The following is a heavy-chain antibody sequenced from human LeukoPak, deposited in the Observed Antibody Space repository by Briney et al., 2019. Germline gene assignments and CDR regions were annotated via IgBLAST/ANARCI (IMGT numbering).Heavy chain of an antibody. CDR2: INPNTGGT. Sequence: ASVTVSCKPSGNTFTHYYMHWVRQAPGQGLEWMGWINPNTGGTNYAQKFQGRVTMTRDTSISTVYMELSSLRSDDTAVYYCARRPDFGTNIIGAWGQGTLVTVSS. J-gene: IGHJ5*02. D-gene: IGHD1-14*01. CDR3: ARRPDFGTNIIGA. V-gene: IGHV1-2*02. CDR1: GNTFTHYY.